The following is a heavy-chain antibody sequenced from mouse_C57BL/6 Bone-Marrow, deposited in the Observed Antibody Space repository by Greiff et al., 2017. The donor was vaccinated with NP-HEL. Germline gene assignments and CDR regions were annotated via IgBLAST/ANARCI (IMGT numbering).Heavy chain of an antibody. CDR1: GYSFTDYN. D-gene: IGHD2-4*01. CDR3: ARETYYDYDGYYFDY. V-gene: IGHV1-39*01. Sequence: LVESGPELVKPGASVKISCKASGYSFTDYNMNWVKQSNGKSLEWIGVINPNYGTTSYNQKFKGKATLTVDQSSSTAYMQLNSLTSEDSAVYYCARETYYDYDGYYFDYWGQGTTLTVSS. J-gene: IGHJ2*01. CDR2: INPNYGTT.